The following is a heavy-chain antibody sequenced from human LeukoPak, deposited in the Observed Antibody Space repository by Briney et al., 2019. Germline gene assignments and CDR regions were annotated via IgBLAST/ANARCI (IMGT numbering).Heavy chain of an antibody. J-gene: IGHJ1*01. CDR1: GFTLSSYA. Sequence: ASLRLSCAASGFTLSSYAMSWVRQAPGKGLEWVPAISGSGGSTYYADSVKGRFTISRDNSKNTLYLQMNSLRAEDTAVYYCARATVPAVRAEYFQHWGQGTLVTVSS. CDR2: ISGSGGST. CDR3: ARATVPAVRAEYFQH. V-gene: IGHV3-23*01. D-gene: IGHD2-2*01.